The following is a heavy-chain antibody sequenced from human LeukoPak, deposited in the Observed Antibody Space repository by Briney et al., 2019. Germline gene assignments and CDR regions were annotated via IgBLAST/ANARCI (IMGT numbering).Heavy chain of an antibody. CDR2: ISGTGNRT. D-gene: IGHD2-15*01. CDR1: GFTFSSYA. J-gene: IGHJ4*02. Sequence: GGSLRLSCAASGFTFSSYAMSWVRQAPGKGLEWVSAISGTGNRTYYADSVKGRFTISRDNSKNTLYLQMNSLRAEDTAVYFCAKWGCSGGSCYPFDYWGQGTLVTVSS. V-gene: IGHV3-23*01. CDR3: AKWGCSGGSCYPFDY.